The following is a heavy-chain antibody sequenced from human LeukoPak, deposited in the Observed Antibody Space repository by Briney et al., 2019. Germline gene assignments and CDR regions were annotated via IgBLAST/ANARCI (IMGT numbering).Heavy chain of an antibody. Sequence: GESLKISGTGAGYSFSNYWNGCVRQMAGEGVGGMGIIYPVDSDTTYSPSFQGQVTISADKSIRTAYLQWSSLKASDTAMYYCARWSRDGYNYGFDYWGQGTLVTVSS. CDR2: IYPVDSDT. J-gene: IGHJ4*02. CDR3: ARWSRDGYNYGFDY. V-gene: IGHV5-51*01. D-gene: IGHD5-24*01. CDR1: GYSFSNYW.